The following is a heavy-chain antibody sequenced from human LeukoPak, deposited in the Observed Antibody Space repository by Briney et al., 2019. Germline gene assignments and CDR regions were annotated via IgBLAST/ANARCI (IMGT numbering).Heavy chain of an antibody. CDR1: GITFSNYY. CDR3: ATDDYRGLGY. V-gene: IGHV3-74*01. Sequence: GRSLRISCVTSGITFSNYYMQWVRQVPGEGLVWVSHIIQDGSVTSYADSVKGRFTISRDNAKNTVYLQLNNLRAEDTAVYYCATDDYRGLGYWGQGTLVTVSS. J-gene: IGHJ4*02. D-gene: IGHD3-16*01. CDR2: IIQDGSVT.